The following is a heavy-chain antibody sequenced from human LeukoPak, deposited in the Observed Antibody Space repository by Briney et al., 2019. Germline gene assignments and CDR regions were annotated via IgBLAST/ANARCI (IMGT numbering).Heavy chain of an antibody. D-gene: IGHD2-8*01. J-gene: IGHJ4*02. CDR3: SRENGAFSPFGY. CDR1: GGSISNTNW. CDR2: ISLTGLT. V-gene: IGHV4-4*02. Sequence: SETLSLTCGVSGGSISNTNWWSWVRQPPGQGLEWIGEISLTGLTHYNPSLESRVTVSLDKSKIQLSLNLTSVTAADTAVYYCSRENGAFSPFGYWGQGTLVTVLS.